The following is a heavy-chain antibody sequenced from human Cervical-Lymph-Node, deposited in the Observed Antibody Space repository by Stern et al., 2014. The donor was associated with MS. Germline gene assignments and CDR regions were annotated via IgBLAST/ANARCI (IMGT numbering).Heavy chain of an antibody. CDR2: MHYSGSA. J-gene: IGHJ5*02. CDR3: SPYSSSSGWFDP. V-gene: IGHV4-39*01. Sequence: QLQLQESGPGLVKPSETLSLTCTVSGGSIRSSSYYWAWIRQPPGKGLEGIGRMHYSGSAHYHPSLKSRVPISVNTSRNQFPLKVTSVTAADTAVYYCSPYSSSSGWFDPWGQGTLVAVSS. CDR1: GGSIRSSSYY. D-gene: IGHD6-6*01.